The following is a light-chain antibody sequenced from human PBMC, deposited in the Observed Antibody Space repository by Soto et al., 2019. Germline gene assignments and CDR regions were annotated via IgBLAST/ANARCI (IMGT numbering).Light chain of an antibody. CDR3: SSYTFSNPWV. V-gene: IGLV2-14*01. CDR1: SSDIGGHNF. CDR2: GVS. Sequence: QSALTQPASVSESLGQSITISCSGTSSDIGGHNFVSWYQQLPGKTPKVLIYGVSNRPSGISNRFSGSKSGNTASLTISGLQAEDEADYYCSSYTFSNPWVFGGGTKLTVL. J-gene: IGLJ3*02.